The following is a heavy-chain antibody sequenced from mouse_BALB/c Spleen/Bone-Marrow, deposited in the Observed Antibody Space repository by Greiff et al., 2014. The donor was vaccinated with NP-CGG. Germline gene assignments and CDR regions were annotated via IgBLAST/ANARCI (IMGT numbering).Heavy chain of an antibody. V-gene: IGHV5-4*02. D-gene: IGHD2-14*01. J-gene: IGHJ4*01. CDR3: ARDRGVQGYAMDY. CDR1: GFTFSDYY. CDR2: ISDGGSYT. Sequence: DVQLQESGGGLVKPGGSLKLSCAASGFTFSDYYMYWVRQTPEKGLEWVATISDGGSYTYYPDSVKGRFTISRDIAKNNLYLQMSSLKSEDTAMYYCARDRGVQGYAMDYWGQGTSVTVSS.